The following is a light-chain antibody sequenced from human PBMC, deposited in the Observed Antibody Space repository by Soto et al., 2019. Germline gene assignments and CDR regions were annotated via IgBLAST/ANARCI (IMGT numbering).Light chain of an antibody. V-gene: IGLV1-47*01. CDR3: SSYAGIKSLV. CDR2: RNN. J-gene: IGLJ3*02. CDR1: SSNIGSNY. Sequence: QAVVTQPPSASGTPGQRVTISCSGSSSNIGSNYVYWYQQLPGTAPKLLIYRNNQRPSGVPDRFSGSKSGTSASLAISGLRSEDEADYYCSSYAGIKSLVFGGGTKLTVL.